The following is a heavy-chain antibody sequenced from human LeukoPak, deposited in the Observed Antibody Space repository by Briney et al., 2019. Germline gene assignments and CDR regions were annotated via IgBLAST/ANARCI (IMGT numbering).Heavy chain of an antibody. CDR2: ISSSSSYI. V-gene: IGHV3-21*01. CDR3: ASLLTPYHGSGGGGMDV. D-gene: IGHD3-10*01. CDR1: GFTFSSYS. Sequence: GGSLRLSCAASGFTFSSYSMNWVRQAPGKGLEWVSSISSSSSYIYYADSVKGRFTISRDNAKDTLYLQMTSLRVEDTAVYSCASLLTPYHGSGGGGMDVWGQGTTVTVSS. J-gene: IGHJ6*02.